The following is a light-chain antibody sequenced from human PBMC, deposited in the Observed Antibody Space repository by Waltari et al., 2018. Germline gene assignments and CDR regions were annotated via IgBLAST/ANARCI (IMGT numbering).Light chain of an antibody. V-gene: IGLV1-44*01. CDR1: TSNIATNP. CDR3: ATWDDSLSGRV. Sequence: QSVLTPPPSTSAPPGQRVTISCSGRTSNIATNPVTWYQLLPGTAPKTVIFANYHRPSGVPDRFSASKSGTSASLVISGLQSEDEADYFCATWDDSLSGRVFGGGTKVTVL. J-gene: IGLJ3*02. CDR2: ANY.